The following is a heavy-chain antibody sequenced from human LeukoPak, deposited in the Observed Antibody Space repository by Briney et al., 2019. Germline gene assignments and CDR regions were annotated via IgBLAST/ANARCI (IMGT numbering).Heavy chain of an antibody. CDR1: GFTFDDYA. V-gene: IGHV3-9*01. Sequence: GGSLSLSCAASGFTFDDYAMHWARHAPGKGLEWVSGISWNSGSIGYADSVKGRFTISRDNAKNSLYLQMNSLRAEDTAVYYCAELGITMIGGVWGKGTTVTISS. J-gene: IGHJ6*04. CDR2: ISWNSGSI. CDR3: AELGITMIGGV. D-gene: IGHD3-10*02.